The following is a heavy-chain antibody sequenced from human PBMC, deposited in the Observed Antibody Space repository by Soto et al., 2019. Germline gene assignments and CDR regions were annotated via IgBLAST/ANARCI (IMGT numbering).Heavy chain of an antibody. D-gene: IGHD1-26*01. CDR1: GFTFSSYA. V-gene: IGHV3-30-3*01. CDR2: ISYDGSNK. J-gene: IGHJ4*02. Sequence: AGGSLRLSCAASGFTFSSYAMHWVRQAPGKGLEWVAVISYDGSNKYYADSVKGRFTISRDNSKNTLYLQMNSLRAEDTAVYYCARDHRWAEVGAALDYWGQGTLVTVSS. CDR3: ARDHRWAEVGAALDY.